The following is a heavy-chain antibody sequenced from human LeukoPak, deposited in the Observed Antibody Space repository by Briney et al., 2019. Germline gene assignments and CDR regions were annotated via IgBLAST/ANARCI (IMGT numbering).Heavy chain of an antibody. V-gene: IGHV4-34*01. CDR2: INHSGST. J-gene: IGHJ4*02. D-gene: IGHD2-2*02. CDR1: Y. CDR3: ATYCSSTSCYSRGVLGY. Sequence: YWXXIRQPPGXGLEWIGEINHSGSTNYNPSLKSRVTISVDTSKNQFSLKLSSVTAADTAVYYCATYCSSTSCYSRGVLGYWGQGTLVTVSS.